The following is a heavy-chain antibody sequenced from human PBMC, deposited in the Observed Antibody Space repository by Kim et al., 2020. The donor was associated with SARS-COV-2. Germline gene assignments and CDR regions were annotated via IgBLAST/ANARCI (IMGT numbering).Heavy chain of an antibody. J-gene: IGHJ4*02. CDR3: VMGGGGDSDY. D-gene: IGHD2-21*01. Sequence: SETLSLTCTVSGGSISSSSYYWGWIRQPPGKGLEWIGSIYYSGSTYYNPSLKSRVTISVDTSKNQFSLKLSSVTAADTAVYYCVMGGGGDSDYWGQGTLVTVSS. V-gene: IGHV4-39*01. CDR1: GGSISSSSYY. CDR2: IYYSGST.